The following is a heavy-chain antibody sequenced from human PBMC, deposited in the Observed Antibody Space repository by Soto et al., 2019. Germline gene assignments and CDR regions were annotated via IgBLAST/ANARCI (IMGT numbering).Heavy chain of an antibody. CDR3: AKGGRQWLVTSDFNY. J-gene: IGHJ4*02. V-gene: IGHV3-64*01. D-gene: IGHD6-19*01. CDR2: ISSNGGST. Sequence: PGGSLRLSCAASGFTFSSYSMNWVRQAPGKGLEYVSAISSNGGSTYYANSVKGRFTISRDNSKNTLYLQMGSLRAEDMAVYYCAKGGRQWLVTSDFNYWGQGALVTVSS. CDR1: GFTFSSYS.